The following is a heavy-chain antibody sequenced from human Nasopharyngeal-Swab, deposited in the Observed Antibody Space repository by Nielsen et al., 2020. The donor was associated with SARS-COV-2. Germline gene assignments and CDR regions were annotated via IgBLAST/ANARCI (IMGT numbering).Heavy chain of an antibody. CDR1: GYDFAGYW. CDR3: ARNMGYFHTSIWLDP. CDR2: IYPDHSGT. J-gene: IGHJ5*02. D-gene: IGHD2/OR15-2a*01. Sequence: GESLKISRKTSGYDFAGYWIAWVRQKPGQGLEWLGIIYPDHSGTKYSPSFRGQVTFSVDKSISTAYLQWSNLEASDTAMYYCARNMGYFHTSIWLDPWGQGTLVTVSS. V-gene: IGHV5-51*01.